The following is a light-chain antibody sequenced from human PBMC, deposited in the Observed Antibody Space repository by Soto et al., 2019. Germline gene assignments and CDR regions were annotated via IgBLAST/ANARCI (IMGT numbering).Light chain of an antibody. CDR1: QIISSW. J-gene: IGKJ2*01. Sequence: DIQMTQSPSTLSASVGDRVTITCRASQIISSWLAWYQQKPGKDPKLVIYKASTLESGVPSRFSGSGSGTEFTLTISSLQPDDFATYYCQQYNSYATFGQGTRLEIK. CDR3: QQYNSYAT. CDR2: KAS. V-gene: IGKV1-5*03.